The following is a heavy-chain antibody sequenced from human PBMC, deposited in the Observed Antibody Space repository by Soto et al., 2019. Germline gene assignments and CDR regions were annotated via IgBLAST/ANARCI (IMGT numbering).Heavy chain of an antibody. V-gene: IGHV1-18*01. CDR2: ISACNGNT. J-gene: IGHJ6*02. CDR3: ARDNGYNYVDYYYGMDV. CDR1: GYTFTSYG. D-gene: IGHD5-12*01. Sequence: ASVKVSCKASGYTFTSYGISWVRQAPGQGLEWMGWISACNGNTNYAQKLQGRVTMTTDTSTSTAYMELRSLRSDDTAVYYCARDNGYNYVDYYYGMDVWGQGTTVTVSS.